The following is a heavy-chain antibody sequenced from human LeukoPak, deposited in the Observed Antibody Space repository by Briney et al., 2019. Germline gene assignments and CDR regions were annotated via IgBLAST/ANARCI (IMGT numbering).Heavy chain of an antibody. J-gene: IGHJ4*02. V-gene: IGHV4-39*01. CDR1: GGSINSRSDY. D-gene: IGHD3-9*01. CDR3: ARGYYDVLTGHPKNFDY. CDR2: IYYSGST. Sequence: SETLSLTCTVPGGSINSRSDYWGWIRQPPGKGLEWIGSIYYSGSTHYNPSLKSRVTMSIDTSKNQFSLKLSSVTAADTAVYYCARGYYDVLTGHPKNFDYWGQGTLVTVSS.